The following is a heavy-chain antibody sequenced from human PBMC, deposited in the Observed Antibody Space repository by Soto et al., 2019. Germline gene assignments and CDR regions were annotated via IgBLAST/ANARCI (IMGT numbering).Heavy chain of an antibody. CDR1: GFTFSNYA. CDR2: IRYDGSNK. Sequence: QVQLVESGGGVVQPGTSLTLSCAASGFTFSNYAMNWVRQAPGKGLEWVAVIRYDGSNKDFADSVKGRFTISRDNPGNTLYLQMNSLSAEDTAVYYCARVRGRYFGSGSYDGVDVWGQGTTVTVSS. D-gene: IGHD3-10*01. J-gene: IGHJ6*02. V-gene: IGHV3-30*19. CDR3: ARVRGRYFGSGSYDGVDV.